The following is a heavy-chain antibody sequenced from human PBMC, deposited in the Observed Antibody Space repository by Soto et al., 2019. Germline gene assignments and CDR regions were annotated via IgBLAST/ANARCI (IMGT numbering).Heavy chain of an antibody. CDR3: ARDTGGFNYYDSSGDPPDAFDI. J-gene: IGHJ3*02. CDR1: GGSISSGGYY. CDR2: IYYSGST. Sequence: PSETLSLTCTVSGGSISSGGYYWSWIRQHPGKGLEWIGYIYYSGSTYYNPSLKSRVTISVDTSKNQFSLKLSPVTAADTAVYYCARDTGGFNYYDSSGDPPDAFDIWGQGTMVTVSS. V-gene: IGHV4-31*03. D-gene: IGHD3-22*01.